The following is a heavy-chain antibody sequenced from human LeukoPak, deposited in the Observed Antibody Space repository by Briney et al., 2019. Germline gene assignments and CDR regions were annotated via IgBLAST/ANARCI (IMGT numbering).Heavy chain of an antibody. D-gene: IGHD6-13*01. CDR2: INPNSGGT. CDR3: ASFSEAATGPARDY. Sequence: ASVKVSCKASGYTFTGYYMHWVRQAPGQGLEWMGWINPNSGGTNYAQKFQGRVTMTRGTSISTAYMELSRLRSDDTAVYFCASFSEAATGPARDYWGQGTLVTVSS. J-gene: IGHJ4*02. CDR1: GYTFTGYY. V-gene: IGHV1-2*02.